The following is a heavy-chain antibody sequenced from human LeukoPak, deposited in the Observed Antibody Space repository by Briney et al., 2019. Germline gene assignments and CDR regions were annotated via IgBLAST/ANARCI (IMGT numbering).Heavy chain of an antibody. V-gene: IGHV1-69*01. Sequence: SSVKVSCKASGGTFSSYAISWVRQAPGQGLEWMGGIIPIFGTANYAQKFQGRVTVTADESTSTAYMELSSLRSEDTAVYYCARDSRAIAAAPFDYWGQGTLVTVSS. CDR2: IIPIFGTA. CDR1: GGTFSSYA. J-gene: IGHJ4*02. D-gene: IGHD6-13*01. CDR3: ARDSRAIAAAPFDY.